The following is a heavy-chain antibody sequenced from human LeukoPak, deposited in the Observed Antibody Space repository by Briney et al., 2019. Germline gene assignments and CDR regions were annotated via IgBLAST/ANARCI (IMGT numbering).Heavy chain of an antibody. V-gene: IGHV1-24*01. Sequence: ASVKVSCKVSGYTLTELSMHWVRQAPGKGLEWMGGFDPEDGETIYAQKFQGRVTMTEDTSTDTAYMELSSLRSEDTAVYYCARSRSATIFGVVIAYFDYWGQGTLVTVSS. J-gene: IGHJ4*02. D-gene: IGHD3-3*01. CDR2: FDPEDGET. CDR1: GYTLTELS. CDR3: ARSRSATIFGVVIAYFDY.